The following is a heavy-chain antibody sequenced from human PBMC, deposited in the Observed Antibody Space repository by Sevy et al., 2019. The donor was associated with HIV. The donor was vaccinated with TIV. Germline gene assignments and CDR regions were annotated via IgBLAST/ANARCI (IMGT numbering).Heavy chain of an antibody. J-gene: IGHJ4*02. CDR1: GYTLTELS. V-gene: IGHV1-24*01. Sequence: ASLKVSCKVSGYTLTELSMHWVRQAPGKGLEWMGGFDPEDGETIYAQKFQGRVTMTEDTSTDTAYMELSSLRSEDTAVYYCATSSSWYWRYFDYWGQGTLVTVSS. CDR3: ATSSSWYWRYFDY. D-gene: IGHD6-13*01. CDR2: FDPEDGET.